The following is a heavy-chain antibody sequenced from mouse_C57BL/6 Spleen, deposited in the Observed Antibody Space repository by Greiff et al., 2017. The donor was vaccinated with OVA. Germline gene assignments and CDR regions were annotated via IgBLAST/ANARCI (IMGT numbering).Heavy chain of an antibody. CDR2: IDPSDSST. J-gene: IGHJ1*03. CDR1: GYTFTSYW. D-gene: IGHD1-1*01. V-gene: IGHV1-69*01. CDR3: VDGSSTRYFDV. Sequence: QVQLQQPGAELVMPGASVKLSCKASGYTFTSYWMHWVKQRPGQGLEWIGEIDPSDSSTNYNQKFKGKSTLTVDKSSSTAYMQLSSLTSEDSAVYYCVDGSSTRYFDVWGTGTTVTVAS.